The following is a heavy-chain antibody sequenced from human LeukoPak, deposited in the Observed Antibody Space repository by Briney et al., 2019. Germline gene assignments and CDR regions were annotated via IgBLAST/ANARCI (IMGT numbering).Heavy chain of an antibody. J-gene: IGHJ5*02. V-gene: IGHV3-74*01. Sequence: PGGSLRLSCAASGFAFSRYWIHWVRQAPGKGLVWVSRISPDGTNTGYADSVKGRFTISRDNAKNTLYLQLNSLRVEDTAIYHCARNFDYGDHLWGQETLVTVSS. D-gene: IGHD4-17*01. CDR1: GFAFSRYW. CDR2: ISPDGTNT. CDR3: ARNFDYGDHL.